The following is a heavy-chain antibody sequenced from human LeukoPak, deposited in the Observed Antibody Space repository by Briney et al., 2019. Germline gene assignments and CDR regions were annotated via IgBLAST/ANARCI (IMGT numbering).Heavy chain of an antibody. J-gene: IGHJ4*02. D-gene: IGHD5-12*01. V-gene: IGHV3-15*01. Sequence: GGSLRLSRVLSGLTCSDAWMSWVRQAPGKGLEWVGRIRNDRITDYAAPVQGRFSISRDNSKNTCYLQMNSLRTEDTGMYFCTWMATIFTDDYWGQGTLVTVSS. CDR3: TWMATIFTDDY. CDR2: IRNDRIT. CDR1: GLTCSDAW.